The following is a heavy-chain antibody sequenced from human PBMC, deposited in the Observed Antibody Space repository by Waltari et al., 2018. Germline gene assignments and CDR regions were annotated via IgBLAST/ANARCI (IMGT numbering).Heavy chain of an antibody. D-gene: IGHD3-10*01. CDR1: GFTFADYA. V-gene: IGHV3-9*03. Sequence: EVQLVESGGGLVQPGRSMRLYCSAPGFTFADYAIQWVRQAPGKGLELGSGISWNSGSIGYADSVKGRFTISRDNAKNSLYLQMNSLRAEDMALYYCAKDFYGSGFDYWGQGTLVTVSS. CDR2: ISWNSGSI. CDR3: AKDFYGSGFDY. J-gene: IGHJ4*02.